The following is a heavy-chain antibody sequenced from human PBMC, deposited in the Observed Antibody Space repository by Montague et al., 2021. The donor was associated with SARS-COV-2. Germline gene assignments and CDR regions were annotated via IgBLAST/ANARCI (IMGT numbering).Heavy chain of an antibody. CDR1: GGSVSSGSYY. D-gene: IGHD3-9*01. CDR2: IYYSGST. Sequence: SETLSLTCTVSGGSVSSGSYYWSWIRQPPGKGLEWIGYIYYSGSTNYNPSLKSRVTISVDTSKSQFSLKLSSVTAADTAVYYCARDVVLRNFDWLGDRYGMDVWGQGTTVTVSS. V-gene: IGHV4-61*01. J-gene: IGHJ6*02. CDR3: ARDVVLRNFDWLGDRYGMDV.